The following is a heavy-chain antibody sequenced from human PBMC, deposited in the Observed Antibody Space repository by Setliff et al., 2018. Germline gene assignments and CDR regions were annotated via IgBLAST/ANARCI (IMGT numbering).Heavy chain of an antibody. CDR1: GFTFSDYY. CDR3: VRDPHALDY. J-gene: IGHJ4*02. V-gene: IGHV3-7*01. CDR2: IKGDGSEK. Sequence: GGSLRLSCATSGFTFSDYYMSWVRQAPGKGLEWVANIKGDGSEKFYLDSVKGRFTISRDSATNSLYLQMNSLRAEDTAVYYCVRDPHALDYWGQGALVTVSS.